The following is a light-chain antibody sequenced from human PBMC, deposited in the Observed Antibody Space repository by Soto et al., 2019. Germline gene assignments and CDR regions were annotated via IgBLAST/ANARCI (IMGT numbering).Light chain of an antibody. J-gene: IGKJ3*01. CDR3: QQYINSFT. CDR2: GAS. CDR1: QSINSNY. Sequence: EIVLTQSPGTLSLSPGDRAALSCRASQSINSNYIACYQQRPGKAPRLLIFGASRRHTGIPDRFSGSGSGTDFTLTSSRLEPEDFAVYYCQQYINSFTFGPGTKVDNK. V-gene: IGKV3-20*01.